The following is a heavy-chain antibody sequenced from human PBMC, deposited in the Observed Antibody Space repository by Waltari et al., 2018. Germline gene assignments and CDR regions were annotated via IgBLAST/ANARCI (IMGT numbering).Heavy chain of an antibody. CDR3: APFRVRGAPGGY. Sequence: QLQLQESGPGLVKPSETLSLTCTVSGGSISSSSYYWGWIRQPPGKGLEWIGSIYYSGSTYYNPSLKSRVTISVDTSKNQFSLKLSSVTTADTAVYYCAPFRVRGAPGGYWGQGTLVTVSS. CDR1: GGSISSSSYY. V-gene: IGHV4-39*01. CDR2: IYYSGST. J-gene: IGHJ4*02. D-gene: IGHD3-10*01.